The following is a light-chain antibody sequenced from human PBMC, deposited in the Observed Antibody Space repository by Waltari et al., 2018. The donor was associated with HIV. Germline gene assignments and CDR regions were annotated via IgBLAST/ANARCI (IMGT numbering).Light chain of an antibody. J-gene: IGLJ3*02. V-gene: IGLV2-23*02. CDR3: CSFRDSFTWV. CDR1: RSALGKYNY. Sequence: QSALTKPASVSGSPGQSITISCTGTRSALGKYNYVSWYQHHPGKAPKFLIYEVNKRPSGVSNRFSGSKSGNTASLTISGLQAEDEADYYCCSFRDSFTWVFGGGTKLTVL. CDR2: EVN.